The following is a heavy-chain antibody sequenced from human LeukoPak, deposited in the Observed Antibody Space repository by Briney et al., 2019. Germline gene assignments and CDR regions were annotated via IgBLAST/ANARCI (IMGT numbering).Heavy chain of an antibody. CDR1: GFTFDDYG. V-gene: IGHV3-20*04. D-gene: IGHD4-23*01. Sequence: SGGSLRLSCAASGFTFDDYGMSWVRQAPGKGLEWVSGINWNGGGTGYADSVKGRFTISRDNAKNSLYLQMNSLRAEDTAVYYCANAGNLFRSLNYWGPGTLVTVSS. J-gene: IGHJ4*02. CDR3: ANAGNLFRSLNY. CDR2: INWNGGGT.